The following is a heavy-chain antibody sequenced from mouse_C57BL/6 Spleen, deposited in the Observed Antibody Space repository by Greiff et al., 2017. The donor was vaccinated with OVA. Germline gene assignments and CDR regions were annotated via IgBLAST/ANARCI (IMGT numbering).Heavy chain of an antibody. CDR1: GFTFSSYA. Sequence: EVQVVESGGGLVKPGGSLKLSCAASGFTFSSYAMSWVRQTPEKRLEWVATISDGGSYTYYPDNVKGRFTISRDNAKNNLYLQMSHLKSEDTAMYYCARDEDYYGNHGGFAYWGQGTLVTVSA. D-gene: IGHD2-1*01. J-gene: IGHJ3*01. V-gene: IGHV5-4*01. CDR2: ISDGGSYT. CDR3: ARDEDYYGNHGGFAY.